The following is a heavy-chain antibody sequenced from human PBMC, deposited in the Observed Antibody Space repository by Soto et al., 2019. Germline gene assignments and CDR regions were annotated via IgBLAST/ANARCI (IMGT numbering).Heavy chain of an antibody. D-gene: IGHD2-2*01. CDR3: ARERESFVVVPAAPFDD. Sequence: GGSLRLSCAASGFTFSSYWMSWVRQAPGKGLEWVANIKQDGSEKYYVESVKGRFTISRDNAKNSLYLQMNSLRAEDTAVYYCARERESFVVVPAAPFDDWGQGTLVTFS. J-gene: IGHJ4*02. CDR2: IKQDGSEK. V-gene: IGHV3-7*03. CDR1: GFTFSSYW.